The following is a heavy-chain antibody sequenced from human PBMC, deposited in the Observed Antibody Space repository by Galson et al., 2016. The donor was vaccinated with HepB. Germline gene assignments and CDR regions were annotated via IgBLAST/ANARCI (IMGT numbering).Heavy chain of an antibody. V-gene: IGHV3-33*01. CDR3: VRAQNDAFDV. CDR2: IWYDGSSK. CDR1: GFTFSSHG. J-gene: IGHJ3*01. Sequence: SLRLSCAASGFTFSSHGMNWVRQPPGKGLEWVALIWYDGSSKYFADSVKGRFTISRDNSKNRLYLEMNSLRADDTAVYYCVRAQNDAFDVWGQGTMVTVSS.